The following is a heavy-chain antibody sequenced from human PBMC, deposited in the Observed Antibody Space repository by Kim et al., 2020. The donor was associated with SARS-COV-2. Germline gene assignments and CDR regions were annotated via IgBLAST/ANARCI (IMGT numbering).Heavy chain of an antibody. CDR2: IYSSGTT. CDR1: GFTVTSNY. Sequence: GGSLRLSCAASGFTVTSNYMNWVRQAPGKGLEWVSVIYSSGTTYYADSVKGRFTISRDHSKNTLYLQMNSLRVEDTAVYYCARDSTFTVTTSLYYYFYMDVWGKGTTVTVSS. CDR3: ARDSTFTVTTSLYYYFYMDV. D-gene: IGHD4-4*01. V-gene: IGHV3-66*01. J-gene: IGHJ6*03.